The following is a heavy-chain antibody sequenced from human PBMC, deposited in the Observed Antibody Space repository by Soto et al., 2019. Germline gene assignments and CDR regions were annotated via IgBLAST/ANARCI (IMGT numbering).Heavy chain of an antibody. CDR2: INTYNGNT. J-gene: IGHJ6*02. CDR1: GYSFTRHG. V-gene: IGHV1-18*01. CDR3: AMVDVYVTPSPQDV. Sequence: ASVKVSCKASGYSFTRHGIAWARQAPGQGLEWMGWINTYNGNTNYAQNLQGRVTLTTDTSTSTAYMELTSLRSNDTAIYYCAMVDVYVTPSPQDVWGQGTTVTVSS. D-gene: IGHD3-16*01.